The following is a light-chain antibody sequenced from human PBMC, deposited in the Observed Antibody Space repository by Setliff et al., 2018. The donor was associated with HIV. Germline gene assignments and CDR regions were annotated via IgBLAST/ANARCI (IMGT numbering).Light chain of an antibody. CDR3: QSYDNTKNIVV. Sequence: QSVLAQPPSVSGSPGQSIIISCTGTTSDIGSYNRVSWYQQRPGTAPKLIIYEVNKRPSGVSNRFSGSKSGTTASLAISGLQADDEADYYCQSYDNTKNIVVFCGGTKVTVL. CDR1: TSDIGSYNR. J-gene: IGLJ2*01. V-gene: IGLV2-23*02. CDR2: EVN.